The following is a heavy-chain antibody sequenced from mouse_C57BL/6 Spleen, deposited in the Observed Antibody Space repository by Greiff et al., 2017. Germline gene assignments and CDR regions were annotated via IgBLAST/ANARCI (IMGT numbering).Heavy chain of an antibody. D-gene: IGHD1-1*01. CDR1: GYTFTSYW. CDR2: IDPSDSYT. Sequence: QVQLQQPGAELVRPGTSVKLSCKASGYTFTSYWMHWVKQRPGQGLEWIGVIDPSDSYTNYNQKFKGKATLTVDTSSSTAYMQLSSLTSEDSAVYYCARAYYGSSPYWYFDVWGTGTTVTVSS. J-gene: IGHJ1*03. CDR3: ARAYYGSSPYWYFDV. V-gene: IGHV1-59*01.